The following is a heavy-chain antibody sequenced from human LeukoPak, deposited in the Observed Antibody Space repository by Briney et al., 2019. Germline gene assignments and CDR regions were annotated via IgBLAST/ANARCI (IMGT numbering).Heavy chain of an antibody. CDR1: GFTFSSYA. CDR3: AKEPGIAAAGPHDY. V-gene: IGHV3-23*01. CDR2: ISGSGGST. J-gene: IGHJ4*02. Sequence: GGSLRLSCAASGFTFSSYAMSWVRQAPGKGLEWVSAISGSGGSTYYADSVKGRFTISRDNSKSTLYLQMNSLRAEDTAVYYCAKEPGIAAAGPHDYWGQGTLSPSPQ. D-gene: IGHD6-13*01.